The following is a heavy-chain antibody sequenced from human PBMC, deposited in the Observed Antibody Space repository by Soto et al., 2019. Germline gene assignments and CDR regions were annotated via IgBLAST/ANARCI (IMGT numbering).Heavy chain of an antibody. CDR1: GCGLASYW. D-gene: IGHD3-10*01. J-gene: IGHJ6*02. CDR3: PSHPTIVRGQQHYGMEV. V-gene: IGHV5-51*01. Sequence: GESLKRSFKGSGCGLASYWIGWVRQLPGKGLEWMGIIYPGDSDTRYSPSFQGQVTISADKSISTAYLQWRSVKASDTAMYYCPSHPTIVRGQQHYGMEVRGQRPT. CDR2: IYPGDSDT.